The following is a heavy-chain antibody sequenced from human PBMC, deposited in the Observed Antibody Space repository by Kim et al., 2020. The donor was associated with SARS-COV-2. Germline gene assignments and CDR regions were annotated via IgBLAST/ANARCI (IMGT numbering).Heavy chain of an antibody. CDR3: AKEPMHYDSSGYYGGAFDI. Sequence: GGSLRLSCAASGFTFSSYGMHWVRQAPGKGLEWVAVISYDGSNKYYADSVKGRFTISRDNSKNTLYLQMNSLRAEDTAVYYCAKEPMHYDSSGYYGGAFDIWGQGTMVTVSS. CDR1: GFTFSSYG. J-gene: IGHJ3*02. CDR2: ISYDGSNK. D-gene: IGHD3-22*01. V-gene: IGHV3-30*18.